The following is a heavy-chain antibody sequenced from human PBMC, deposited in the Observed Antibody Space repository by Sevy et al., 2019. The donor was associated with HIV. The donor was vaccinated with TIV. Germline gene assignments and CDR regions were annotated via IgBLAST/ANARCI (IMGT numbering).Heavy chain of an antibody. CDR3: ARARLGPLGSLDS. Sequence: ASVKVSCKASGYTFTGQYIHWVRQVPGQGQEWVGWVNPRNGGTKTAQSFEGRVTLTRDTSISTANLEMGSLTSDDTAVYFCARARLGPLGSLDSSGQRTMVTVSS. CDR2: VNPRNGGT. D-gene: IGHD3-10*01. V-gene: IGHV1-2*02. CDR1: GYTFTGQY. J-gene: IGHJ4*02.